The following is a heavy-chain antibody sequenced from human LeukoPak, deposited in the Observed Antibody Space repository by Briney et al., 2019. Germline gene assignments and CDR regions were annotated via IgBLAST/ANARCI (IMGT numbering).Heavy chain of an antibody. CDR3: AKSGSPSTPFDY. V-gene: IGHV4-4*07. D-gene: IGHD1-26*01. CDR2: IYTSGST. CDR1: GGSISSYY. J-gene: IGHJ4*02. Sequence: SETLSLTCTVSGGSISSYYWSWIRQPAGKGLGWIGRIYTSGSTNYNPSLKSRVTMSVDTSKNQFSLKLSSVTAADTAVYYCAKSGSPSTPFDYWGQGTLVTVSS.